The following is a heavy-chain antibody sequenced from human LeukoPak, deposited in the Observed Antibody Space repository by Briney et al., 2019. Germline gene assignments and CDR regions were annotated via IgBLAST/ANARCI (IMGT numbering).Heavy chain of an antibody. CDR2: ISGSGGST. Sequence: GGSLRLSCAASGFTFSSYAMSWVRQAPGKGLEWVSAISGSGGSTYYAESVKGRSTISRDNSKNTLYLQMNSLRAEDTAVYYCAKDKYYDSGGTTPRDYWGQGTLVTVSS. V-gene: IGHV3-23*01. CDR3: AKDKYYDSGGTTPRDY. J-gene: IGHJ4*02. CDR1: GFTFSSYA. D-gene: IGHD3-22*01.